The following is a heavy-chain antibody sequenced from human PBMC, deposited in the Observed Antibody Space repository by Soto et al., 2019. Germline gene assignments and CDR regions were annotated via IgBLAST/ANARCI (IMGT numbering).Heavy chain of an antibody. CDR1: GFSLTTRGVG. CDR2: IYWDDDK. Sequence: QITLKESVPTLVKPTQTLTLTCTFSGFSLTTRGVGVGWIRQPPGKALECLALIYWDDDKRYSPSLQSRLSITKYTSKNQVVLTMTNVDPVDTATYYCAHIPNYYQYDWFDPWGQGTLVSVSS. J-gene: IGHJ5*02. CDR3: AHIPNYYQYDWFDP. V-gene: IGHV2-5*02. D-gene: IGHD3-16*01.